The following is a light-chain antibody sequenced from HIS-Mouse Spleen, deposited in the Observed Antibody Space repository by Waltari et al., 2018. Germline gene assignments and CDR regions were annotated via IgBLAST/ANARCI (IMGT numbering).Light chain of an antibody. J-gene: IGLJ2*01. CDR1: ALPKKY. CDR2: EDS. CDR3: YSTDSSGNHRV. Sequence: SYELTQPPSVSVSPGQTARITCSGAALPKKYAYWDQQKSGQAPVLVIYEDSKRPSGIPERFSGSSSGTMATLTISGAQVEDEADYYCYSTDSSGNHRVFGGGTKLTVL. V-gene: IGLV3-10*01.